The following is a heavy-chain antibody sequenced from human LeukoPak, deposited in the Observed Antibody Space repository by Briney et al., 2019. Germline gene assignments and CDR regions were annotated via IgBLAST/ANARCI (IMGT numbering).Heavy chain of an antibody. CDR3: ARSLTYYYDSSGYYPPRY. CDR2: INPNRGGT. CDR1: GYTFTGYY. D-gene: IGHD3-22*01. J-gene: IGHJ4*02. Sequence: GAPVKVSCKASGYTFTGYYIHWVRQAPGQGLEWMGRINPNRGGTNYAEKFQGSVTMTRDTSISTAYLELSRLRSDDTDVYYCARSLTYYYDSSGYYPPRYWGQGTLVTVSS. V-gene: IGHV1-2*05.